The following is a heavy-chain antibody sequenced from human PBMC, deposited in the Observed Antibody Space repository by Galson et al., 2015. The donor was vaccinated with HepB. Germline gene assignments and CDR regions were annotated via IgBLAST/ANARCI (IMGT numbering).Heavy chain of an antibody. CDR2: IKSKASNYAT. CDR1: GFTFSGSA. CDR3: TRLGDLYGYSSS. J-gene: IGHJ4*02. V-gene: IGHV3-73*01. Sequence: SLRLSCAASGFTFSGSAIHWVRQTSGKGLEWVGHIKSKASNYATAYTMSLKGRFTISRDDSKNTAFLHMKRLKTEDTAVYYCTRLGDLYGYSSSWGQGTLVTVSS. D-gene: IGHD6-13*01.